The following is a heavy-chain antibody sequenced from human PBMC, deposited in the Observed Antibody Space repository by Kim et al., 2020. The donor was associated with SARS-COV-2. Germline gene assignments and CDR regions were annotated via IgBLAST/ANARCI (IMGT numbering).Heavy chain of an antibody. CDR2: FSGSGGNT. CDR3: AKGCGDFWYFDL. CDR1: GFTFSSYG. V-gene: IGHV3-23*01. Sequence: GGSLRLSCAASGFTFSSYGMSWVRQAPGKGLEWVSAFSGSGGNTYYADSVKGRFTISRDNSKNTLYLQMNSLRAEDTAVYYCAKGCGDFWYFDLWGRGTLVTVSS. D-gene: IGHD4-17*01. J-gene: IGHJ2*01.